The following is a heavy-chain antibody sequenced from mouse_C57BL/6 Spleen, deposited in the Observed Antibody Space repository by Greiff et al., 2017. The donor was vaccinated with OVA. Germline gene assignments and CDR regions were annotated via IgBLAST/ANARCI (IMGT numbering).Heavy chain of an antibody. J-gene: IGHJ2*01. Sequence: QVQLKQSGPELVKPGASVKISCKASGYTFTDYYINWVKQRPGQGLEWIGVINPGSGGTNYNEKFKGKATLTADKSSSTAYMQLSSLTSEDSAVYFCAALDYWGQGTTLTVSS. CDR1: GYTFTDYY. V-gene: IGHV1-77*01. CDR3: AALDY. CDR2: INPGSGGT.